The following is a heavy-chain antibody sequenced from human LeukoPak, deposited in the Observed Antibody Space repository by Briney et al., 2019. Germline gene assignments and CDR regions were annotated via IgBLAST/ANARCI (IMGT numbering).Heavy chain of an antibody. CDR1: GGSISSGSYY. V-gene: IGHV4-61*02. CDR3: ARAPYGDYFDY. D-gene: IGHD4-17*01. CDR2: IYTSGST. J-gene: IGHJ4*02. Sequence: SETLSLTCTVSGGSISSGSYYWSWIRQPAGTGLEWIGRIYTSGSTNYNPSLKSRVTISVDTSKNQFSLKLSSVTAADTAVYYCARAPYGDYFDYWGQGTLVTVSS.